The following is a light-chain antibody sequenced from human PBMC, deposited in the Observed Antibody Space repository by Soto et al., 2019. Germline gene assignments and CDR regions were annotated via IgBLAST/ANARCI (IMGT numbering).Light chain of an antibody. CDR1: QSVSGSY. Sequence: EIVLTQSPGTLSLSPGERATLSCRASQSVSGSYLAWYQQKPGQAPRLLISGASSRAAGIPDRFSGSGSGTDFTLSIIRLEPEDFAVYYCQQYGSPPLNFGGGTKVEI. CDR3: QQYGSPPLN. V-gene: IGKV3-20*01. CDR2: GAS. J-gene: IGKJ4*01.